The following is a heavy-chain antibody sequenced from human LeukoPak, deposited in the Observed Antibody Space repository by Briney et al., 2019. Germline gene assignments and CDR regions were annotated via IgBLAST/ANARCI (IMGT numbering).Heavy chain of an antibody. Sequence: GGSLRLSCAASGFTFSSYWMHWVRQAPGKGLVWVSRINSDGSSTSYADSVKGRSTISRDNAKNTLYLQMNSLRAEDTAVYYCARADYYCSSTSCGFDYWGQGTLVTVSS. CDR3: ARADYYCSSTSCGFDY. J-gene: IGHJ4*02. D-gene: IGHD2-2*01. CDR1: GFTFSSYW. CDR2: INSDGSST. V-gene: IGHV3-74*01.